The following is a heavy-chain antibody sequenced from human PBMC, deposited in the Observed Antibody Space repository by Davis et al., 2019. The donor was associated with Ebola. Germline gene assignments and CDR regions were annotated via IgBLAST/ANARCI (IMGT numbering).Heavy chain of an antibody. CDR1: GGSINNYF. D-gene: IGHD6-19*01. CDR3: ARGSQWLGPDY. J-gene: IGHJ4*02. Sequence: MPSETLSLTCTVSGGSINNYFWSWIRQPPGKGLEWIGYIYHSGSTYYNPSLKSRVTISVDRSKNQFSLKLGSVTAADTAVYYCARGSQWLGPDYWGQGTLVTVSS. V-gene: IGHV4-59*01. CDR2: IYHSGST.